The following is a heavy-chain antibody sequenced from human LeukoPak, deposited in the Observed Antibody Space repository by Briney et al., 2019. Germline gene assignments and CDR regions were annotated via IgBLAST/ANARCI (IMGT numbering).Heavy chain of an antibody. D-gene: IGHD3-22*01. V-gene: IGHV3-43*02. J-gene: IGHJ4*02. CDR2: ISGDGGST. CDR3: AKGYYYDSSGYFHPPDY. CDR1: GFTFSDYS. Sequence: GGSLRLSCATSGFTFSDYSMTWVRQAPGKGLEWVSLISGDGGSTYYADSVKGRFTISRDNSKNSLYLQMNSLRTEDTALYYCAKGYYYDSSGYFHPPDYWGQGTLVTVSS.